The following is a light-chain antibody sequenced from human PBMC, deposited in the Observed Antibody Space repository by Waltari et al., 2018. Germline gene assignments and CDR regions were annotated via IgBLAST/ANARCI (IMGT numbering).Light chain of an antibody. V-gene: IGKV1-9*01. CDR2: DAS. CDR1: QGISSY. J-gene: IGKJ4*01. Sequence: DIQLTQSLSFLSASGGDRVTITCRASQGISSYLAWYQRKPGKAPNLLIYDASTLQNGVPSRFSGSGSGTEFTLTISSLQPEDFATYYCQHVKSYPLTFGGGTEVEIK. CDR3: QHVKSYPLT.